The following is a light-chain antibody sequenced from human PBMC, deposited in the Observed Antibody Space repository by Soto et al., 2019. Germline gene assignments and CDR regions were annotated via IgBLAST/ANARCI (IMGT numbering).Light chain of an antibody. CDR2: EVN. CDR1: SSDVGSYNR. CDR3: GLYTIAETVV. V-gene: IGLV2-18*01. J-gene: IGLJ2*01. Sequence: QSVLTQPPSVSGSPGQSVTISCTGTSSDVGSYNRLSWYQQPPGTAPKLIMYEVNTRPSGVPDRFSGSKSGNTASLTISGLHTDDEGDYYCGLYTIAETVVLGGGTKGTVL.